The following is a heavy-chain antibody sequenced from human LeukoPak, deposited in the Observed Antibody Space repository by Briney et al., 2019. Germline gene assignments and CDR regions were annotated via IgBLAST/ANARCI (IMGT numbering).Heavy chain of an antibody. V-gene: IGHV3-23*01. CDR3: GRITM. D-gene: IGHD3-10*01. CDR2: INSGGST. Sequence: GGSLRLSCAASGFTFSSYAMSWVRQAPGKGLEWVSVINSGGSTYYADSVKGRFTISRDNSKNTLYLQMNSLRVEDTAVYYCGRITMWGQGTLVTVSS. CDR1: GFTFSSYA. J-gene: IGHJ4*02.